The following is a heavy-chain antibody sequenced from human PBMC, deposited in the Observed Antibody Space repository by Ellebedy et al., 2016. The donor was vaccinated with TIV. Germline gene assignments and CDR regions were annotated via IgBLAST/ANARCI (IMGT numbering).Heavy chain of an antibody. CDR2: ISYSGDT. D-gene: IGHD3-3*01. Sequence: MPSETLSLTCTVSDVSITSNFWGWIRQPPGRGLEWIGYISYSGDTTYNPSLKSRVTVSLDTSKNQFSLKLSSVTAADTAVYYCARPVESPHLFGEVYFFDYWGQGTLVTVSS. V-gene: IGHV4-59*08. CDR3: ARPVESPHLFGEVYFFDY. J-gene: IGHJ4*02. CDR1: DVSITSNF.